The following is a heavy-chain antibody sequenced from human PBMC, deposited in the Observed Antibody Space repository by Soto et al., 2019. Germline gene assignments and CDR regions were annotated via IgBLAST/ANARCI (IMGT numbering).Heavy chain of an antibody. J-gene: IGHJ6*02. D-gene: IGHD4-4*01. CDR2: IYHSGST. CDR1: GGSISSSNW. V-gene: IGHV4-4*02. CDR3: ARLQVFYYYYYGMDV. Sequence: SETLSLTCAVSGGSISSSNWWSWVRQPPGKGLEWIGEIYHSGSTNYNPSLKSRVTISVDKSKNQFSLKLSSVTAADTAVYYCARLQVFYYYYYGMDVWGQGTTVTVSS.